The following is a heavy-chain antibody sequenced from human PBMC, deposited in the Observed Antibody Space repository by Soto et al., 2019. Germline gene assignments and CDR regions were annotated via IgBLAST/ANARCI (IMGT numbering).Heavy chain of an antibody. V-gene: IGHV1-69*13. Sequence: GASVKVSCKASGGTFSSYAISWVRQAPGQGLEWMGGIIPIFGTANYAQKFQGRVTITADESTSTAYMELSSLRSEDTAVYYCARMYYDFWSGPPPSTNYGMDVWGQGTTVTVSS. J-gene: IGHJ6*02. CDR3: ARMYYDFWSGPPPSTNYGMDV. CDR1: GGTFSSYA. D-gene: IGHD3-3*01. CDR2: IIPIFGTA.